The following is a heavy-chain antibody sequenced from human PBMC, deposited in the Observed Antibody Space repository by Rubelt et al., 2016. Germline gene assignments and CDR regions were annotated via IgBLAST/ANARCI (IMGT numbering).Heavy chain of an antibody. CDR3: ARDQGSGDGLSCFQD. CDR1: GFTFSSYG. D-gene: IGHD6-19*01. Sequence: QVQLVESGGGVVQPGGSLRLSCAASGFTFSSYGMHWVRQAPGKGLEWVAIIRYDGSNKYYADSVKGRFTISRDNSKNTLYLQMDSLRAEDTAVYYCARDQGSGDGLSCFQDWGQGTLATVSS. CDR2: IRYDGSNK. J-gene: IGHJ1*01. V-gene: IGHV3-30*02.